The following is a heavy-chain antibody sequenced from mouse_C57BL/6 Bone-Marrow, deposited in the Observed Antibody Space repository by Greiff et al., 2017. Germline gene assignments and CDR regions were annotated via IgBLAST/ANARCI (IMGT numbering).Heavy chain of an antibody. Sequence: QVQLQQPGAELVMPGASVKLSCKASGYTFTSYWMHWVKQRPGQGLEWIGEIDPSDSYTNYNQKFKGKSTLTVDKSSSTAYMQLSSLTSEDSAVYYCARDGSSYDWFADWGQGTLVTVSA. J-gene: IGHJ3*01. CDR3: ARDGSSYDWFAD. CDR1: GYTFTSYW. D-gene: IGHD1-1*01. V-gene: IGHV1-69*01. CDR2: IDPSDSYT.